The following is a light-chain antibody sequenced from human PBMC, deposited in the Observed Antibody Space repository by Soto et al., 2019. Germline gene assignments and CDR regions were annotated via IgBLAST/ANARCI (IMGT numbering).Light chain of an antibody. CDR2: WAS. CDR3: QQYYKTPLT. J-gene: IGKJ4*01. V-gene: IGKV4-1*01. Sequence: EIVMTQSPDSLAVSLGERSTINCKSIQSVLYSSSNKDYLAWYQQKPGQPPKLLFYWASTRESGVPDRFSGSGSGTDFNFTISSLQAEDVAMYYCQQYYKTPLTFGGGTKVPIK. CDR1: QSVLYSSSNKDY.